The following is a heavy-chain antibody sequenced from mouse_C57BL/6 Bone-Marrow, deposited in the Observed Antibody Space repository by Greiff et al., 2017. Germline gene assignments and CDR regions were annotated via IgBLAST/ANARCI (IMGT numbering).Heavy chain of an antibody. CDR2: IDPENGDT. CDR1: GFNIKDDY. Sequence: EVKLMESGAELVRPGASVKLSCTASGFNIKDDYMHWVKQRPEQGLEWIGWIDPENGDTEYASKFQGKATKTADTSSNTAYLQLSSLTSEDTAVYYCTDSYYYGSADYWGQGTTLTVSS. J-gene: IGHJ2*01. V-gene: IGHV14-4*01. D-gene: IGHD1-1*01. CDR3: TDSYYYGSADY.